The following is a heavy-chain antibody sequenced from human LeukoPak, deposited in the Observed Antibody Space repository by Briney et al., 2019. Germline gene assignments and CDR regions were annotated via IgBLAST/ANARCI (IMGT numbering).Heavy chain of an antibody. CDR1: GGSISSSSYY. CDR2: FYYSGST. J-gene: IGHJ4*02. CDR3: ARRHYGFDY. V-gene: IGHV4-39*07. D-gene: IGHD3-10*01. Sequence: SETLSLTCTVSGGSISSSSYYWGWIRQPPGKGLEWIGTFYYSGSTYYNPSLKSRVTISVDTSKNQFSLKLSSVTAADTAVYYCARRHYGFDYWGQGTLVTVSS.